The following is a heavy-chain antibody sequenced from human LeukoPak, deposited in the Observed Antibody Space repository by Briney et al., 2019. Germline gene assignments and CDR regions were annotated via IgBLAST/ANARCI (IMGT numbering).Heavy chain of an antibody. CDR1: GFTFSSYG. CDR2: ISGSGGST. CDR3: AKKGILGYDSSGPGGYYYMDV. D-gene: IGHD3-22*01. J-gene: IGHJ6*03. Sequence: GGSLRLSCAASGFTFSSYGMSWVRQAPGKGLEWVSAISGSGGSTYYADSVKGRFTISRDNSKNTLYLQMNSLRAEDTAVYYCAKKGILGYDSSGPGGYYYMDVWGKGTTVTISS. V-gene: IGHV3-23*01.